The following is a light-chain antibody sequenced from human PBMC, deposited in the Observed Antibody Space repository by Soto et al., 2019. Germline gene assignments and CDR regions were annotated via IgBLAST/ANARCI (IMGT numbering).Light chain of an antibody. CDR3: QQYNSLWT. J-gene: IGKJ1*01. Sequence: DIQMTQSPSTLSASVGDRVTITCRASQSISSWLAWYQQKPGKAPKLLIYKASSLESGVPSRFSGSGPGTEFTLTISSLQPDDFATYHCQQYNSLWTFGQGTKVEIK. V-gene: IGKV1-5*03. CDR1: QSISSW. CDR2: KAS.